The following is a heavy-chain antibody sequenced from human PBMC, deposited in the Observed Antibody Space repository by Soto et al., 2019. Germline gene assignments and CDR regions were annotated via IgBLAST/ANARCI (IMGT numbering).Heavy chain of an antibody. Sequence: PSETLSLTCTVSGGSISISSYYWGWIRQPPGKGLEWIGNIYYSENTYYNPSLKSRVTISVDTSKNQFSLRLTSVTAADTAVYYCATHPPYGPLDHWGQGTLVTVSS. CDR1: GGSISISSYY. V-gene: IGHV4-39*01. CDR2: IYYSENT. D-gene: IGHD4-17*01. J-gene: IGHJ4*02. CDR3: ATHPPYGPLDH.